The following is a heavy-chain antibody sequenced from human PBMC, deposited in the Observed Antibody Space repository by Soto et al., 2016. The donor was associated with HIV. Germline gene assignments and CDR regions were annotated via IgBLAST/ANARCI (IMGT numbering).Heavy chain of an antibody. CDR2: VSTSGST. V-gene: IGHV4-4*07. Sequence: QVQLQASGPGLVRPSETLSLTCTVSGGSISGYYWAWIRQPAGKGLEWIGRVSTSGSTNSNPTLESRVTISVDKSKNQFSLRVNSVTAADTAVYYCARDRSHSVHNWFDPWGQGDPGSPSP. CDR3: ARDRSHSVHNWFDP. CDR1: GGSISGYY. J-gene: IGHJ5*02. D-gene: IGHD2-8*01.